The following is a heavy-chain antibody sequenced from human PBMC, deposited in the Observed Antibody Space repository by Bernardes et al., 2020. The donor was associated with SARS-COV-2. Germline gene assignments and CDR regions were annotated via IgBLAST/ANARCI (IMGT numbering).Heavy chain of an antibody. V-gene: IGHV1-2*02. CDR3: ARDRFFGVVSTNFDY. Sequence: ASVKVSCKASGYTFTGYYIHWVRQAPGQGLEWMGWINPNSGGTNYAQKFQGRVTMTRDTSISTAYMELSSLRSDDTAVYYCARDRFFGVVSTNFDYWGQGTLVTVSS. J-gene: IGHJ4*02. CDR1: GYTFTGYY. CDR2: INPNSGGT. D-gene: IGHD3-3*01.